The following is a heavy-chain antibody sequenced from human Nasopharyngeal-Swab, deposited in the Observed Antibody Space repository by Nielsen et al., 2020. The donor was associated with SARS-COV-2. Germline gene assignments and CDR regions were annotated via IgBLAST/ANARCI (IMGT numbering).Heavy chain of an antibody. Sequence: SETLSLTCAVYGGPFTTYYWNWIRQAPGKGLEWIGEINHNERTNYNPSLKSRIAMLVDTSNNQVSLKVSSVSAGDTAVYYCARAGRVGDAYTGLDVWGQGTTVTVSS. CDR2: INHNERT. CDR1: GGPFTTYY. D-gene: IGHD5-24*01. J-gene: IGHJ6*02. CDR3: ARAGRVGDAYTGLDV. V-gene: IGHV4-34*01.